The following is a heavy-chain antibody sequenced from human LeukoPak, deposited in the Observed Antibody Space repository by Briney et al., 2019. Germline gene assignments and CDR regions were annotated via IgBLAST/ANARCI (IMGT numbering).Heavy chain of an antibody. D-gene: IGHD6-6*01. J-gene: IGHJ4*02. CDR1: GLTFSDYY. Sequence: GGSLRLSCAASGLTFSDYYMSWIRQAPGKGLEWVSAISGSGGSTYYADSVKGRFTISRDNSKNTLYLQMNSLRAEDTAVYYCAKDDRIAARDWGQGTLVTVSS. CDR2: ISGSGGST. CDR3: AKDDRIAARD. V-gene: IGHV3-23*01.